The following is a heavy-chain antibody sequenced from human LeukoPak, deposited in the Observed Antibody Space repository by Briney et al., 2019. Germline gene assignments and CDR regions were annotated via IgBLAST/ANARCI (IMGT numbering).Heavy chain of an antibody. CDR3: ARPGPNSGWSFGYFDY. J-gene: IGHJ4*02. CDR1: GFTFISYA. Sequence: GGSLRLSCSASGFTFISYAIHWVRQAPGKGLEYVSGISNNGGSKYYADSVKGRFTISRDNSKNTLYLQMSSLRAEDTAVYYCARPGPNSGWSFGYFDYWGQGTLVTVSP. V-gene: IGHV3-64D*06. CDR2: ISNNGGSK. D-gene: IGHD6-19*01.